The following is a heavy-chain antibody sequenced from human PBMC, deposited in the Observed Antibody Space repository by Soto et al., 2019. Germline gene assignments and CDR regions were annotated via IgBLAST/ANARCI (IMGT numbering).Heavy chain of an antibody. D-gene: IGHD3-16*02. Sequence: EVQSLESGGGLVQPGGSLTLSCATSGFTFSSYAMVWVRQAAEKGLEWVASISNNGDTAYYADSVKGRFTISRGNSENPLYLQMNGLRADETALYFCAKSRVFIGAIVTLLDSWGQGTQVTVSS. J-gene: IGHJ4*02. V-gene: IGHV3-23*01. CDR1: GFTFSSYA. CDR2: ISNNGDTA. CDR3: AKSRVFIGAIVTLLDS.